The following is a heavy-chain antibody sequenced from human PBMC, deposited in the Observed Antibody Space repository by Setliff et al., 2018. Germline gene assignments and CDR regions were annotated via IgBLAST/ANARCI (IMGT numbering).Heavy chain of an antibody. J-gene: IGHJ6*03. CDR3: ARDRRGYSYGSLGYYYYYMDV. V-gene: IGHV4-4*07. CDR2: IYTSGST. D-gene: IGHD5-18*01. CDR1: GGSISSYY. Sequence: SETLSLTCTVSGGSISSYYWSWIRQPAGKGLEWIGRIYTSGSTNYNPSLKSRVTMSVDTSKNQLSLKLSSVTAADTAVYYCARDRRGYSYGSLGYYYYYMDVWGKGTTVTV.